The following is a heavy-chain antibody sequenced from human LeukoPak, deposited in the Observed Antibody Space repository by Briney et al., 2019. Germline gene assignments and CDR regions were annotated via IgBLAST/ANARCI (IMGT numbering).Heavy chain of an antibody. J-gene: IGHJ4*02. CDR3: ASSMRYLRPFDY. D-gene: IGHD1-14*01. CDR2: INHSGST. CDR1: GGSFSGYY. Sequence: SETLSLTCAVYGGSFSGYYWSWIRQPPGKGLEWIGEINHSGSTNYNPSLESRVTISVDTSKNQFSLKLSSVTAADTAVYYCASSMRYLRPFDYWGQGALVTVSS. V-gene: IGHV4-34*01.